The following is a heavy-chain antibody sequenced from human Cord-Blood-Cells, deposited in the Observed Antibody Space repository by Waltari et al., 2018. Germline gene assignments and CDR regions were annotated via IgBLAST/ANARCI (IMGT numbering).Heavy chain of an antibody. CDR2: FDPEDGET. CDR1: GYTFTELS. J-gene: IGHJ4*02. D-gene: IGHD3-9*01. Sequence: QVQLVQSGAEVKKPGASVKVSGKVSGYTFTELSMHWVRQPPGKGLEWMGGFDPEDGETIYAQKFQGRVTMTEDASTDTAYMELSSLRSEDTAVYYCATEKRPYYDILTGYYDYWGQGTLVTVSS. V-gene: IGHV1-24*01. CDR3: ATEKRPYYDILTGYYDY.